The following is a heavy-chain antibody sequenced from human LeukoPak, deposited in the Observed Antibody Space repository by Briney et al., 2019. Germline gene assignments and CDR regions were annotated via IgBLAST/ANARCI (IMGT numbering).Heavy chain of an antibody. D-gene: IGHD1-26*01. CDR3: AKAFQRGWERDAFAF. Sequence: GRSLRLSCAASGFSFNTYGMHWVRQAPGKGLEWVAVIWFDGTTKYYADSVKGRFTISRDNSKNTLYLQMNSLGAEDTAVYYCAKAFQRGWERDAFAFWGQGTLVTVSS. CDR1: GFSFNTYG. CDR2: IWFDGTTK. V-gene: IGHV3-33*06. J-gene: IGHJ3*01.